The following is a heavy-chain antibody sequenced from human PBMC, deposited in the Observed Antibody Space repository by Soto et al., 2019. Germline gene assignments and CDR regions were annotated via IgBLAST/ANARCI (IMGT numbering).Heavy chain of an antibody. V-gene: IGHV1-46*01. D-gene: IGHD6-13*01. Sequence: SCKASGYTFTSYYMHWVRQAPGQGLEWMGIINPSGGSTSYAQKFQGRVTMTRDTSTSTVYMELSSLRSEDTAVYYCAREWYSSSWTYYYYYGMDVWGQGTTVTVSS. CDR1: GYTFTSYY. CDR2: INPSGGST. J-gene: IGHJ6*02. CDR3: AREWYSSSWTYYYYYGMDV.